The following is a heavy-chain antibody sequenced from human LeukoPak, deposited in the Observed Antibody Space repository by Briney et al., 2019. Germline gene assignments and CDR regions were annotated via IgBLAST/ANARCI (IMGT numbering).Heavy chain of an antibody. J-gene: IGHJ4*02. CDR3: ARVRQGWGFRSPYYFDY. V-gene: IGHV4-39*07. CDR2: IYYSGST. Sequence: SETLSLTCTVSGGSISSSSYYWGWIRQPPGKGLEWIGSIYYSGSTYYNPSLKSRVTISVDTSKNQFSLKLSSVTAADTAVYYCARVRQGWGFRSPYYFDYWGQGTLVTVSS. D-gene: IGHD3-16*01. CDR1: GGSISSSSYY.